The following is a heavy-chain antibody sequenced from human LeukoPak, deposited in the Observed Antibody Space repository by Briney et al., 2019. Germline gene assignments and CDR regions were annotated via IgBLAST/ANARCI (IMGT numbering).Heavy chain of an antibody. CDR3: TRTATGTFDY. J-gene: IGHJ4*02. Sequence: GGSLRLSCAASGFTFSSYAMSWVRQAPGKGLEWVDFIRSKAYGGTTEYAASVKGRFTISRDDSKGIAYLQMNSLKTEDTAVYYCTRTATGTFDYWGQGTLVTVSS. CDR2: IRSKAYGGTT. V-gene: IGHV3-49*04. CDR1: GFTFSSYA. D-gene: IGHD6-13*01.